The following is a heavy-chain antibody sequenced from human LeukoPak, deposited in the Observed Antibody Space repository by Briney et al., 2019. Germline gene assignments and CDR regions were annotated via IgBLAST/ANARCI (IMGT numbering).Heavy chain of an antibody. D-gene: IGHD4-11*01. CDR1: GDSISRSAYF. CDR3: VRQGTSYSNYAY. V-gene: IGHV4-39*01. Sequence: PSETLSLTCTVSGDSISRSAYFWGWVRQPPGKGLEWIGNIYYSGGTYYTPSLKSRVTISVDTSKNQLSLKLSSVTASGTAVYYCVRQGTSYSNYAYWGQGTLVTVSS. J-gene: IGHJ4*02. CDR2: IYYSGGT.